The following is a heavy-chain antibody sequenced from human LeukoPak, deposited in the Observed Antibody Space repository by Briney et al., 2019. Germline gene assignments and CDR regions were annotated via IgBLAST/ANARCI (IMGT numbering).Heavy chain of an antibody. CDR2: INQDGSEK. Sequence: GGSLRHSCAASGFTFSGHFMSWVRQAPGKGLEWVANINQDGSEKYYVESVKGRFTISRDNARDSLYLQMNSLRAEDTAVYYCARAEYYYGSGTTLGVDWGQGTLVTVSS. D-gene: IGHD3-10*01. J-gene: IGHJ4*02. CDR3: ARAEYYYGSGTTLGVD. CDR1: GFTFSGHF. V-gene: IGHV3-7*01.